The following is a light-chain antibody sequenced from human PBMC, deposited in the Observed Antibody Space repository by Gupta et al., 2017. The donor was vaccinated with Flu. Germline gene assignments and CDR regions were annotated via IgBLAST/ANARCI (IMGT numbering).Light chain of an antibody. V-gene: IGLV3-9*01. J-gene: IGLJ3*02. CDR1: NIGSKN. Sequence: YELTQPPSVSVALGQTARITCGGNNIGSKNVHWYQQKPGQAPVLVIYRDSNRPSGIPERFSGSNSGNTATLTISRAQAGDEADYYCQVWDSSYWVFGGGTKLTVL. CDR3: QVWDSSYWV. CDR2: RDS.